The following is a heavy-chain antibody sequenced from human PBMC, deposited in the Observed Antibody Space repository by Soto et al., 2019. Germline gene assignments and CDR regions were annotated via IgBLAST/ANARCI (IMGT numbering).Heavy chain of an antibody. CDR1: GDSVSSDTYY. CDR2: LFYTGST. D-gene: IGHD2-2*01. CDR3: ARAILGYCTSSSCNGGDYYYGMDV. V-gene: IGHV4-61*01. J-gene: IGHJ6*02. Sequence: SETLSLTCTVSGDSVSSDTYYWIWIRQPPGKVLDWIGYLFYTGSTSYNPSLNSRVTMLVDTSKNQFSLKLSSVTAADSAVYYCARAILGYCTSSSCNGGDYYYGMDVWGQGTTVTVSS.